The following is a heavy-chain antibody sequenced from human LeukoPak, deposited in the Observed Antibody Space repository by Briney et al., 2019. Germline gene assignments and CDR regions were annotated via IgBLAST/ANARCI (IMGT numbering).Heavy chain of an antibody. Sequence: SETLSLTCTVSGGSISSYYWSWIRQPPGKGLEWIGYIYYSGSTNYNPSLKSRATISVDTSKNQFSLKLSSVTAADTAVYYCARLPDQDSSGRAYDYWGQGTLVTVSS. D-gene: IGHD6-19*01. CDR2: IYYSGST. CDR1: GGSISSYY. V-gene: IGHV4-59*01. CDR3: ARLPDQDSSGRAYDY. J-gene: IGHJ4*02.